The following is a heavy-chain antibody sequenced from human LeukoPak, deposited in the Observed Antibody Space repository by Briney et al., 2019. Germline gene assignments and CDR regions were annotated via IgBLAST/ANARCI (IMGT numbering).Heavy chain of an antibody. CDR2: IYYSGST. D-gene: IGHD4-11*01. CDR1: GGSISSHY. V-gene: IGHV4-59*11. Sequence: PSETLSLTCTVSGGSISSHYWSWIRQPPGKGLEWIGYIYYSGSTNYNPSLKSRVTISVDTSKNQFSLKLSSVTAADTAVYYCARSDYSVDPWGQGTLVTVS. J-gene: IGHJ5*02. CDR3: ARSDYSVDP.